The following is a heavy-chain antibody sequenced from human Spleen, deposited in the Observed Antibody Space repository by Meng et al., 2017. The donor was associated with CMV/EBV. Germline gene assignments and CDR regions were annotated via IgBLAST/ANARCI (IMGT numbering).Heavy chain of an antibody. Sequence: GSLRLSCTVSGGSISSSSYYWGWIRQPPGKGPDWIGTIYYTGTTYYNPSLRSRATISVDMSKNQFSLRLTSMTAADTAVYYCARSPGADFWKRNRYFDLWGRGTLVTVSS. J-gene: IGHJ2*01. CDR2: IYYTGTT. V-gene: IGHV4-39*01. CDR1: GGSISSSSYY. D-gene: IGHD3-3*01. CDR3: ARSPGADFWKRNRYFDL.